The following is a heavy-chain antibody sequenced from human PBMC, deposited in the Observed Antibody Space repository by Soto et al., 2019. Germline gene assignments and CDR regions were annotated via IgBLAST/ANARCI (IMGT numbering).Heavy chain of an antibody. D-gene: IGHD3-22*01. CDR3: AKLLGYYDSSGYHNPTDY. CDR2: ISGSGGST. Sequence: GGSLRLSCAASGFTFSSYAMSWVRQAPGKGLEWVSAISGSGGSTYYADSVKGRFTISRDNSKNTLYLQMNSLRAEDTAVYYYAKLLGYYDSSGYHNPTDYWGQGTLVTVSS. J-gene: IGHJ4*02. V-gene: IGHV3-23*01. CDR1: GFTFSSYA.